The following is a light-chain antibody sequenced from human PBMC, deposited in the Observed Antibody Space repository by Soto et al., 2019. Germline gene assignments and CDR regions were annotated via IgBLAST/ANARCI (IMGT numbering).Light chain of an antibody. V-gene: IGKV2-24*01. Sequence: DVVMTQTPLSSPVTLGQPASLSCRSSQSLAHSDGNTYLSWLQQRPGQPPRLLIYKVSNRLSGVPDRFSASGAETDFILKISRVEAEDVGLYYCMQATHFPRTFGQGTKVEIK. CDR1: QSLAHSDGNTY. J-gene: IGKJ1*01. CDR3: MQATHFPRT. CDR2: KVS.